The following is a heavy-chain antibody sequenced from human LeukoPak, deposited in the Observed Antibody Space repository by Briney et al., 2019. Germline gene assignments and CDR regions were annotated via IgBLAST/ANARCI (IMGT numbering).Heavy chain of an antibody. CDR3: ARAPLYCGGDCYSGLFDY. Sequence: SRTLSLTCTVSGGSISSGDYYWSWIRQPPGKGLEWIGYIYYSGSTYYNPSLKSRVTISVDTSKNQYSLKLSSVTAADTAVYYCARAPLYCGGDCYSGLFDYWGQGTLVTVSS. CDR2: IYYSGST. V-gene: IGHV4-30-4*08. CDR1: GGSISSGDYY. D-gene: IGHD2-21*01. J-gene: IGHJ4*02.